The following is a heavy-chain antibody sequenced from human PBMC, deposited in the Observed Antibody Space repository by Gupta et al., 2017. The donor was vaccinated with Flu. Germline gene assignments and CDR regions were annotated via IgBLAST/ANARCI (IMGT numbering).Heavy chain of an antibody. CDR1: GYTCTSYY. CDR2: INPSGGST. CDR3: ARAHSGCQYYFDY. V-gene: IGHV1-46*03. J-gene: IGHJ4*02. Sequence: EQLVKSGAAVKKPGASVKASCKASGYTCTSYYMHWVRQAPGQGPERRGIINPSGGSTSYAQKFQGRVTMTRDTSTSTVYMELSSLSSEDTAVYYCARAHSGCQYYFDYWGQGTLVTVSS. D-gene: IGHD1-26*01.